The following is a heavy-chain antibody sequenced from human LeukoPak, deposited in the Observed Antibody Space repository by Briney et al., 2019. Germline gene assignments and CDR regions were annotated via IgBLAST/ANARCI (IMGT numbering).Heavy chain of an antibody. V-gene: IGHV3-30*18. J-gene: IGHJ4*02. CDR2: ISYDGSNK. Sequence: GGSLRLSCAASGFTFSSYGMHWVLQAPGKGLEWVAVISYDGSNKYYADSVKGRFTISRDNSKNTLYLQMNSLRAEDTAVYYCAKAYGSGSCMYWGQGTLVTVSS. CDR1: GFTFSSYG. CDR3: AKAYGSGSCMY. D-gene: IGHD3-10*01.